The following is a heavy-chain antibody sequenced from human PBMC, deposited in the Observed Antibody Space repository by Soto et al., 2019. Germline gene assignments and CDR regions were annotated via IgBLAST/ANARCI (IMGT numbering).Heavy chain of an antibody. D-gene: IGHD4-17*01. CDR2: ISAYNGNT. V-gene: IGHV1-18*01. J-gene: IGHJ5*02. CDR3: ARTVYGDYVFDP. CDR1: GYTFTSYG. Sequence: ASVKVSCKASGYTFTSYGISWVRQAPGQGLEWMGWISAYNGNTNYAQKLQGRVTMTTDTSTGTAYMELRSLRSDDTAVYYCARTVYGDYVFDPWGQGTLVTVSS.